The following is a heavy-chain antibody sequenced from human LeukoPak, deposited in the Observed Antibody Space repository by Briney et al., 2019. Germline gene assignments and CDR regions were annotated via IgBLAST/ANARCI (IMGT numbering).Heavy chain of an antibody. CDR2: IYYTGST. V-gene: IGHV4-61*01. CDR1: GGSVSVSSGSYY. CDR3: ARVLPYFFDKSGDAFDI. Sequence: PSETLSLTCTVSGGSVSVSSGSYYWSWIRQPPGKGLEWIGYIYYTGSTNYNPSLKSRVTISSDTSKNQFSLKLSSVTAADTAVYYCARVLPYFFDKSGDAFDIWGQGTMVTVSS. D-gene: IGHD3-22*01. J-gene: IGHJ3*02.